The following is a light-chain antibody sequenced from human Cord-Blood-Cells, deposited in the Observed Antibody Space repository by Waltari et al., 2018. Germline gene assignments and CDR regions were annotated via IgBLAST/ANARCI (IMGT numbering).Light chain of an antibody. Sequence: IHRNHSQSSVSPSVGTSAPITTRASEGISSWLAWYQQKPGKAPKLLIYAASSLQSGVPSRFSGSGSGTDFTLTISSLQPEDFATYYCQQANSFPTFGGGTKVEIK. CDR2: AAS. CDR3: QQANSFPT. CDR1: EGISSW. J-gene: IGKJ4*01. V-gene: IGKV1D-12*01.